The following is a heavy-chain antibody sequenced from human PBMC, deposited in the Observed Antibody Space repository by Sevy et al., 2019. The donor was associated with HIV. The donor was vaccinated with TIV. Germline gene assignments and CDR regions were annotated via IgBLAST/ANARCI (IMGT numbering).Heavy chain of an antibody. CDR1: GFTFSSYA. D-gene: IGHD6-19*01. CDR2: ISGSGGST. V-gene: IGHV3-23*01. CDR3: AKDRVDSRLVSDY. Sequence: GGSLRLSCAASGFTFSSYAMSWVRQAPGKGLEWVSAISGSGGSTYYADSVKGRFTISRDNPKNTLYLQMNSLRAEDTAVYYCAKDRVDSRLVSDYWGQGTLVTVSS. J-gene: IGHJ4*02.